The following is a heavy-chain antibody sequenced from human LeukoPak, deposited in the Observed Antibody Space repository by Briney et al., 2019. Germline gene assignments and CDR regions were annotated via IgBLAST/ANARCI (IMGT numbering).Heavy chain of an antibody. CDR1: GFTFSDYY. V-gene: IGHV3-11*04. J-gene: IGHJ4*02. D-gene: IGHD1-26*01. CDR2: ISSSGSTI. Sequence: GGSLRLSCAASGFTFSDYYMSWIRQAPGKGLEWVSYISSSGSTIYYADSVKGRFTISRDNAKNSLYLQMNSLRAEDTAVYYCARDKIVGATHFDYWGQGTLVTVSS. CDR3: ARDKIVGATHFDY.